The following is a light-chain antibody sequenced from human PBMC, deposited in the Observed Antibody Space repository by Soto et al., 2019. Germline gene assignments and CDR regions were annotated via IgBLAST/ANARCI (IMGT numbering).Light chain of an antibody. V-gene: IGLV2-8*01. CDR2: EVN. CDR1: SSDVGGYNY. Sequence: QSALTQPPSASGSPGQSVAISCTGTSSDVGGYNYVSWYQHHPGKAPKLMIYEVNKRTSGVPDRFSGSKSGNTASLTVSGLQAEDEADYYCSSHAGSKNNVFGGGTKLTVL. J-gene: IGLJ2*01. CDR3: SSHAGSKNNV.